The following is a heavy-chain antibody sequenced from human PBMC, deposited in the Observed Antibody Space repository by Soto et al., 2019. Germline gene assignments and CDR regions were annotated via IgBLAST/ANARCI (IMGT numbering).Heavy chain of an antibody. CDR3: AKGGRQWLVTSDFNY. V-gene: IGHV3-30*18. J-gene: IGHJ4*02. D-gene: IGHD6-19*01. Sequence: VQLVESGGGVVQPGRSLRLSCAASGFTFSDYAMHWVRQAPGKGLEWVAVVSHAERNTHYADSVKGRFTISRDSSKNTVSLEMTSLRAEDTAVYYCAKGGRQWLVTSDFNYWGQGALVTVSS. CDR2: VSHAERNT. CDR1: GFTFSDYA.